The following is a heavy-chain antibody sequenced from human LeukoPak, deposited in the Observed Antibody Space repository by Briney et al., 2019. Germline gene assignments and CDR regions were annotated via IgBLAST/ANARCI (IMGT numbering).Heavy chain of an antibody. Sequence: PSETLSLTCTVSGGSISSYYWSWIRQPAGKGLEWIGRIYTSGSTNYNPSLKSRVTISVDKSKNQFSLKLSSVTAADTAVYYRARVRDYDILTGYPNWFDPWGQGTLVTVSS. CDR1: GGSISSYY. CDR2: IYTSGST. J-gene: IGHJ5*02. D-gene: IGHD3-9*01. CDR3: ARVRDYDILTGYPNWFDP. V-gene: IGHV4-4*07.